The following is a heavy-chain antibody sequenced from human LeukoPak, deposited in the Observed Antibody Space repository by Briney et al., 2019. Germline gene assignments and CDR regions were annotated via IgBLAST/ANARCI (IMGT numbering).Heavy chain of an antibody. D-gene: IGHD1-14*01. CDR1: GFTFGGYG. J-gene: IGHJ4*02. Sequence: GGSLRLSCAGSGFTFGGYGMHWFRQTPGKGLEWVAVIAYDGSRAFYADSVKGRFTISRDNSKNTMSVQMDNLRAEDTAAYYCTRYNNDHFDYWGQGTLVTVSS. CDR2: IAYDGSRA. CDR3: TRYNNDHFDY. V-gene: IGHV3-33*01.